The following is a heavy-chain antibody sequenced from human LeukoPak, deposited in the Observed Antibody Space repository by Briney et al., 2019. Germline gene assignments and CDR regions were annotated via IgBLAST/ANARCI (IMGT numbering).Heavy chain of an antibody. CDR2: IIPIFGTA. J-gene: IGHJ4*02. CDR1: GGTFSSYA. D-gene: IGHD2-15*01. CDR3: AILGGLRFYYFDY. Sequence: GASVKVSCKASGGTFSSYAISWVRQAPGQGLEWMGGIIPIFGTANYAQKFQGRVTITTDESTSTAYMELSSLRSEDTAVYYCAILGGLRFYYFDYWGRGTLVTVSS. V-gene: IGHV1-69*05.